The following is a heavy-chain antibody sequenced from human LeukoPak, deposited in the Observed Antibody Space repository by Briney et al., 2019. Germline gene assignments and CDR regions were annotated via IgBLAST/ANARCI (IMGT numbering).Heavy chain of an antibody. CDR2: IYTSGST. J-gene: IGHJ5*02. CDR3: AREAVAAQEWFDP. D-gene: IGHD6-19*01. Sequence: SQTLSLTCTVSGGSISSGSYYWSRIRQPAGKGLEWIGRIYTSGSTNYNPSLKSRVTISVDTSKNQFSLKLSSVTAADTAVYYCAREAVAAQEWFDPWGQGTLVTLSS. CDR1: GGSISSGSYY. V-gene: IGHV4-61*02.